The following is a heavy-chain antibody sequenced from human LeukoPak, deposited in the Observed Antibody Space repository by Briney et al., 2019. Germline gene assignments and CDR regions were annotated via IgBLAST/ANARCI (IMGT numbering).Heavy chain of an antibody. D-gene: IGHD4-23*01. CDR2: IAYDGTNK. J-gene: IGHJ5*02. V-gene: IGHV3-30-3*01. CDR1: GFTFSDYG. CDR3: ARDDYNGNLDL. Sequence: PGGSLGLSCAASGFTFSDYGVNWVRQAPGKGLEWVAFIAYDGTNKFYTDSVSGRFTISRDNSKNTLYLEMNTLRPEDTALYFCARDDYNGNLDLWGLGTLVTVSS.